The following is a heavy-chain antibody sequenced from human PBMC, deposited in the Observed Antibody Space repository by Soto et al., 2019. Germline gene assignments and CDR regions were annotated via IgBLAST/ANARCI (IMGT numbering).Heavy chain of an antibody. CDR2: IYATGST. D-gene: IGHD1-1*01. CDR1: GGSISSYY. Sequence: PSETLSLTCTVSGGSISSYYWSWIRQPPGKGLEWIGRIYATGSTDYNPSLKSRITMSGDMSKRQFSLTLRSVTAADTAIYYCVRDGTKNLRDRLDPWGRGILVTVSS. CDR3: VRDGTKNLRDRLDP. J-gene: IGHJ5*02. V-gene: IGHV4-4*07.